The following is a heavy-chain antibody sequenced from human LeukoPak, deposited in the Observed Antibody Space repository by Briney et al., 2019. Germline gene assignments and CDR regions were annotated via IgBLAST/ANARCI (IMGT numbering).Heavy chain of an antibody. CDR2: IYSGGST. Sequence: PGGSLRLSCAASGFTVSSNYMSWVRQAPGKGLEWVSVIYSGGSTYYADSVKGRFTISRDNSKNPLYLQMNRLRAEDTAVYFCARVNGGYAIYFDYWGQGTLVTVSS. CDR3: ARVNGGYAIYFDY. J-gene: IGHJ4*02. D-gene: IGHD5-12*01. CDR1: GFTVSSNY. V-gene: IGHV3-53*01.